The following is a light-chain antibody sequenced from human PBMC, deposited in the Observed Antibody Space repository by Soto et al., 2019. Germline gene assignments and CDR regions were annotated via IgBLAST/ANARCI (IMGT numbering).Light chain of an antibody. CDR1: QGVRDD. CDR3: LQESNYPLT. Sequence: IQMTQSPSSLSASVGDRVTITCRASQGVRDDVGWYQQKPGKAPKLLIYSASTLQSGVPSRFSGSGSGTDFTLTISRLQPEDFATYYCLQESNYPLTCRGGTKVEIK. V-gene: IGKV1-6*01. J-gene: IGKJ4*01. CDR2: SAS.